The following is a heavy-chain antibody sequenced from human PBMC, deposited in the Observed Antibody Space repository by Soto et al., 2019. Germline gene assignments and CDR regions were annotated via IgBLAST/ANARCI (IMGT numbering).Heavy chain of an antibody. Sequence: EVQLVESGGGLVQPGRSLRLSCAASGFTFDDYAMHWVRQAPGKGLEWVSGISWNSGSIGYADSVKGRFTISRDNAKNSLYLQMNSLRAEDTALYYCAKDRGCSSTSCYLDYYYGMDVWGQGTTVTVSS. J-gene: IGHJ6*02. CDR3: AKDRGCSSTSCYLDYYYGMDV. V-gene: IGHV3-9*01. CDR2: ISWNSGSI. CDR1: GFTFDDYA. D-gene: IGHD2-2*01.